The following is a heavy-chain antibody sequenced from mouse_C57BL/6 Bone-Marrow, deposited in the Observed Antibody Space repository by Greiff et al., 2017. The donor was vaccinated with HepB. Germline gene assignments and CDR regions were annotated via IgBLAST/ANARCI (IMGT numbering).Heavy chain of an antibody. CDR3: ARLYYGYIYAMDY. CDR2: IDPSDSET. CDR1: GYTFTSYW. D-gene: IGHD2-2*01. Sequence: QVQLQQPGAELVRPGSSVKLSCKASGYTFTSYWMHWVKQRPIQGLEWIGNIDPSDSETHYNQKFKDKATLTVDKSSSTAYMQLSSLTSEDSAVYYCARLYYGYIYAMDYWGQGTSVTVSS. V-gene: IGHV1-52*01. J-gene: IGHJ4*01.